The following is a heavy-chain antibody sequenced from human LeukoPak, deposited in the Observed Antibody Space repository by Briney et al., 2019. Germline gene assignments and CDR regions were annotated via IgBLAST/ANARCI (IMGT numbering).Heavy chain of an antibody. D-gene: IGHD3-10*01. CDR1: GGSISNY. V-gene: IGHV4-59*01. Sequence: PSETLSLTCTVSGGSISNYWSWIRQPPGKGLEWIGYIYYGGSTNYNPSLKSRVTISVDTSKNQFSLKLSSVTAADTAVYYCARDLVLSAFDIWGQGTMVTVSS. J-gene: IGHJ3*02. CDR2: IYYGGST. CDR3: ARDLVLSAFDI.